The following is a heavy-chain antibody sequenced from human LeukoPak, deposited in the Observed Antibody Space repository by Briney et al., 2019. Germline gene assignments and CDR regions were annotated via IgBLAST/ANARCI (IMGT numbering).Heavy chain of an antibody. Sequence: GGSLRLSCAASGFTFSSYAMSWVRQAPGKGLEWVSAISGSGGSTYYADSVRGRFTVSRDNSKNTLYLQMNSLRAEDTAVYYYAKNLAGATTSFDYWGQGTQVTVSS. V-gene: IGHV3-23*01. CDR3: AKNLAGATTSFDY. J-gene: IGHJ4*02. CDR2: ISGSGGST. D-gene: IGHD1-26*01. CDR1: GFTFSSYA.